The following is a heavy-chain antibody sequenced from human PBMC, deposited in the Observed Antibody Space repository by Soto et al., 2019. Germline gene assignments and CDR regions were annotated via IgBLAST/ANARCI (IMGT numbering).Heavy chain of an antibody. J-gene: IGHJ6*02. Sequence: SETLSLTCAVDGRSFTGYYWSWIRQPPGKGLEWIGEINHSGSTNYNPSLKSRVTISVDTSKNQFSLKLSSVTAADTAVYYCARGRILTGYSNYYYGMDVWGQGTTVS. D-gene: IGHD3-9*01. V-gene: IGHV4-34*01. CDR3: ARGRILTGYSNYYYGMDV. CDR2: INHSGST. CDR1: GRSFTGYY.